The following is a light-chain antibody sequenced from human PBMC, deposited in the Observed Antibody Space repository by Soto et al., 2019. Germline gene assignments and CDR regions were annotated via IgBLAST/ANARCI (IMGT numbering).Light chain of an antibody. J-gene: IGKJ1*01. CDR2: GAS. Sequence: EIVLTQSPATLSLCPGEGATLSCRASQSVSSYLAWYQQKPGQAPRLLIYGASSRATGIPDRFSGSGSGTDFTLTISRLEPEDFAVYYCQQYGSSPRTFGQGTKVDIK. CDR3: QQYGSSPRT. V-gene: IGKV3-20*01. CDR1: QSVSSY.